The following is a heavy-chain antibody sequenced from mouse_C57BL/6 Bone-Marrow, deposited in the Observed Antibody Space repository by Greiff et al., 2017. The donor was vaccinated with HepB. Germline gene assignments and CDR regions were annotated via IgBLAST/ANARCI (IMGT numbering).Heavy chain of an antibody. CDR1: GFTFNTYA. CDR2: LRSKSSNYAT. Sequence: EVKLVESGGGLVQPKGSLKLSCAASGFTFNTYAMHWVRQAPGKGLEWVARLRSKSSNYATYYADSVKDRFTISRDDSQSMLYLQMNNLKTDDTAMYYCVRSLHSNYGLYYAMDYWGQGTSVTVSS. D-gene: IGHD2-5*01. J-gene: IGHJ4*01. V-gene: IGHV10-3*01. CDR3: VRSLHSNYGLYYAMDY.